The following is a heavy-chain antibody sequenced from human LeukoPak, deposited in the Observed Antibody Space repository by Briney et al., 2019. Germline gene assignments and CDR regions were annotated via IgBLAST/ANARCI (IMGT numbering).Heavy chain of an antibody. CDR1: GFTFSSYG. CDR2: ISGSGGSK. J-gene: IGHJ2*01. Sequence: PGGSLRLSCAASGFTFSSYGMSWVRQAPGKGLEWASGISGSGGSKYYADSVKGRFTTSRDNSKNTLYLQMNSLRAEDTAVYYCAKRDGYNSGYFDLWGRGTLATVSS. CDR3: AKRDGYNSGYFDL. D-gene: IGHD5-24*01. V-gene: IGHV3-23*01.